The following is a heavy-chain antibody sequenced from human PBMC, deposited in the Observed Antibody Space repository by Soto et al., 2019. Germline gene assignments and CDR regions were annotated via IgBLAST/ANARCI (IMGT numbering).Heavy chain of an antibody. CDR2: ISYDGGTE. J-gene: IGHJ2*01. D-gene: IGHD4-17*01. CDR3: AKNGWAETATVTPWYFDL. V-gene: IGHV3-30*18. CDR1: GFSFNNNG. Sequence: QAQLVESGGGVVQPGRSLRLSCAASGFSFNNNGMHWVRQAPGKGLEWVAVISYDGGTEYYADSVKGRFTISRDNSRNRLYLQMNSLRTEDTAIYYCAKNGWAETATVTPWYFDLWGRGILVTVSS.